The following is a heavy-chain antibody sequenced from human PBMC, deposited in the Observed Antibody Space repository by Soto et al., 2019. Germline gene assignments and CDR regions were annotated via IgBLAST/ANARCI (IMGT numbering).Heavy chain of an antibody. V-gene: IGHV2-5*02. CDR2: VYWDDDK. Sequence: ESGPTLVNPTQTLTLTCTFSGFSLSTGGMGVGWIRQPPGKTLEWLALVYWDDDKRYRPSLKSRLCIAKDTSKNQVFLTMTNIDPVDTATYYCVHSLFAGDCLQSYSSHYYYGMDVWGQGTTVTVSS. CDR3: VHSLFAGDCLQSYSSHYYYGMDV. CDR1: GFSLSTGGMG. J-gene: IGHJ6*02. D-gene: IGHD2-21*02.